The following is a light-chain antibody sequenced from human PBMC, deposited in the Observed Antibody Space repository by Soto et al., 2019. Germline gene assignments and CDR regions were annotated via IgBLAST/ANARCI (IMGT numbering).Light chain of an antibody. CDR3: SSFTTSSTYV. CDR2: EVR. CDR1: TSDVGGYDY. V-gene: IGLV2-14*01. J-gene: IGLJ1*01. Sequence: QSALTQPASVSGSPGQSITISCTGTTSDVGGYDYVSWYQQHPGKAPKLLIFEVRNRPSGVSSRFSGSRSANSASLTISGLQAEDEADYYCSSFTTSSTYVFGTGTTLTVL.